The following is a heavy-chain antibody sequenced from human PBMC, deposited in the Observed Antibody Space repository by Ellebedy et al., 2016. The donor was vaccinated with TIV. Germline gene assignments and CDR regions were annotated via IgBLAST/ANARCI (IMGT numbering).Heavy chain of an antibody. D-gene: IGHD2-21*01. V-gene: IGHV3-21*01. CDR1: GFVFSSYT. CDR2: ISDTSI. CDR3: PRGDILWPKPGATDWYFDL. Sequence: GESLKISCAASGFVFSSYTMNWVRQAPGQGLEWVSFISDTSIYYDDAVEGRFTISRENAKNSLYLQMNSLRAEDTAVDYGPRGDILWPKPGATDWYFDLWGRGTLVTVST. J-gene: IGHJ2*01.